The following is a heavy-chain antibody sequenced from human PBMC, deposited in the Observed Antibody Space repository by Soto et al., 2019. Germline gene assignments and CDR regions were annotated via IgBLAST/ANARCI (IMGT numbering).Heavy chain of an antibody. J-gene: IGHJ6*03. CDR2: INPNSGGT. D-gene: IGHD6-25*01. CDR3: AIGAVLYSSASADYYYYFDIDV. V-gene: IGHV1-2*04. CDR1: GYTFTGYY. Sequence: ASVKVSCKASGYTFTGYYMHWVRQAPGQGLEWMGWINPNSGGTNYAQKFQGWVTMTRDTSLSTAYMDLSRLRSDDTAVYHCAIGAVLYSSASADYYYYFDIDVWGKGTTVTVSS.